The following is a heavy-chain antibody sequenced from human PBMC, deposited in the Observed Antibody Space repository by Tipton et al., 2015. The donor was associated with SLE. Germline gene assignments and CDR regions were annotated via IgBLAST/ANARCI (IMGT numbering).Heavy chain of an antibody. Sequence: LRLSCTVSGDSISGHYRSWIRQPPGKGLEWIGYIYDSGSTSYNPSLKSRVTISEDASKQQFSLRLSSVTAADTAVYYCARTRSSTSPFFDYWGQGTLVTVSS. V-gene: IGHV4-59*08. J-gene: IGHJ4*02. CDR2: IYDSGST. CDR1: GDSISGHY. D-gene: IGHD2-2*01. CDR3: ARTRSSTSPFFDY.